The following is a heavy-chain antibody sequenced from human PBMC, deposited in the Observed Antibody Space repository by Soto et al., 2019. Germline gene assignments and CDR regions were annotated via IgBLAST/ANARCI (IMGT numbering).Heavy chain of an antibody. V-gene: IGHV4-59*01. J-gene: IGHJ6*02. CDR3: ARDSEADCMDV. D-gene: IGHD2-21*02. CDR1: GGSISSYY. CDR2: IYYSGST. Sequence: SETLSLTCTVSGGSISSYYWSWIRQPPGKGLEWIGYIYYSGSTNYNPSLKSRVTISVDTSKNQFSLKLSSVTAADTAVYYCARDSEADCMDVWGQGNTGTVS.